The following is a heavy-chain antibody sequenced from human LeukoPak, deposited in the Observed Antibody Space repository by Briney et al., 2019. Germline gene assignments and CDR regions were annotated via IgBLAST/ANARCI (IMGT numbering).Heavy chain of an antibody. J-gene: IGHJ2*01. CDR1: GGSFSGYY. Sequence: PSETLSLTCAVYGGSFSGYYWSWIRQPPGKGLEWIGEINHSGSTNYNPSLKSRVTISVDTSKNQFSLKLSSVTAADTAVYYCARGTAIGYFDLWGRGTLVTVSS. CDR3: ARGTAIGYFDL. V-gene: IGHV4-34*01. D-gene: IGHD2-2*02. CDR2: INHSGST.